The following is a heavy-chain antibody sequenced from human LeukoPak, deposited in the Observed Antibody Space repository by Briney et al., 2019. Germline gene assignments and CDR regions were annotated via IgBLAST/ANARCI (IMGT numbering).Heavy chain of an antibody. CDR2: INPSGAST. CDR3: ARDRMGQLSLRAFDI. V-gene: IGHV1-46*01. Sequence: VASVRVSCKASGYIFTSYDISWVRQATGQGLEWMGIINPSGASTSYAQKFQGRVTMTRDMSTNTVYMELSSLRSEDTAVYYCARDRMGQLSLRAFDIWGQGTVVTVSS. J-gene: IGHJ3*02. D-gene: IGHD5-24*01. CDR1: GYIFTSYD.